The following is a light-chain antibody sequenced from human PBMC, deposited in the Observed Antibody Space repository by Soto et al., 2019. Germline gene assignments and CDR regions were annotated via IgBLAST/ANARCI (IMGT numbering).Light chain of an antibody. J-gene: IGKJ3*01. CDR3: QQYYIYPPA. V-gene: IGKV1-5*03. Sequence: DIQMTQSPSTLSASVGDRVTITCRASHSIRSYLAWYQQIPGKAPKLLIHRASYLESGVPSRFSGSGSETDFTLAIGSLQTEYSSTYFCQQYYIYPPAFGPGTKVHIK. CDR2: RAS. CDR1: HSIRSY.